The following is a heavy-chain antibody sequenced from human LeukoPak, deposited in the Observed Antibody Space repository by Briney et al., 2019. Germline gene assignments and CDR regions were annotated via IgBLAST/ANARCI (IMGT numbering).Heavy chain of an antibody. D-gene: IGHD3-16*01. CDR2: ISYDGSNK. CDR3: AKDGATQGAFDI. V-gene: IGHV3-30*18. CDR1: GFTFSSFG. J-gene: IGHJ3*02. Sequence: GGSLRLSCAASGFTFSSFGMHWVRQAPGKGLEWVAVISYDGSNKYYADSVKGRFTISRDNSKNTLYLQMNSLRAEDTAVYYCAKDGATQGAFDIWGQGTMVTVSS.